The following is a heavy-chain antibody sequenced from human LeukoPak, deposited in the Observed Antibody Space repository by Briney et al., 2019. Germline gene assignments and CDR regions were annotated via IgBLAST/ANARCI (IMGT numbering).Heavy chain of an antibody. CDR3: ARDFDYYDSSGYYV. V-gene: IGHV3-48*04. D-gene: IGHD3-22*01. J-gene: IGHJ4*02. CDR1: GFTFSSYS. CDR2: ISSSGSTK. Sequence: GGSLRLSCAASGFTFSSYSMNWVRQAPGKGLEWVSYISSSGSTKYYADSVKGRFTISRDNAKNSLYLQMNSLRAEDTAVYYCARDFDYYDSSGYYVWGQGTLVTVSS.